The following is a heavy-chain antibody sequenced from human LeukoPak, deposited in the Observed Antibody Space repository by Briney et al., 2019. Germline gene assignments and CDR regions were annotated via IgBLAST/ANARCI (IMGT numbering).Heavy chain of an antibody. J-gene: IGHJ3*02. Sequence: SETLSLTCTVSGGSVSSGSYYWSWIRQPPGKGLEWIGYIYYSGNTNYNPSLKSRVTISVDTSKNQFSLKLSSVTAADTAVYYCARWRYSYGDCDAFDIWGQGTMVTVPS. V-gene: IGHV4-61*01. CDR2: IYYSGNT. CDR1: GGSVSSGSYY. D-gene: IGHD5-18*01. CDR3: ARWRYSYGDCDAFDI.